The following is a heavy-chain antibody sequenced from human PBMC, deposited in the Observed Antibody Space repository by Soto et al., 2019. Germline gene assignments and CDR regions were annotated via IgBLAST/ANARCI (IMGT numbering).Heavy chain of an antibody. CDR3: ARDGEGDRIAADYGMDV. CDR2: IYYSGST. J-gene: IGHJ6*02. V-gene: IGHV4-39*07. CDR1: GGSISSSSYY. Sequence: SETLSLTCTVSGGSISSSSYYWGWIRQPPGKGLEWIGSIYYSGSTYYNPSLKSRVTISVDTSKNQFSLKLSSVTAADTAVYYCARDGEGDRIAADYGMDVWGQGTTVTVSS. D-gene: IGHD6-13*01.